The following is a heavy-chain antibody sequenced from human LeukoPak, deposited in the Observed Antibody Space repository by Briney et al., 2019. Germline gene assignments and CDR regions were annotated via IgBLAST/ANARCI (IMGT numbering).Heavy chain of an antibody. Sequence: GRSLRLSCTASGFTFGDYAMSWFRQAPGKGLEWVGFIRSKAYGGTTEYAASVKGRFTISRDDSKSIACLQMNSLKTEDTAVYYCTREKWPAYSGYGLYGMDVWGQGTTVTVSS. CDR1: GFTFGDYA. CDR3: TREKWPAYSGYGLYGMDV. V-gene: IGHV3-49*03. J-gene: IGHJ6*02. CDR2: IRSKAYGGTT. D-gene: IGHD5-12*01.